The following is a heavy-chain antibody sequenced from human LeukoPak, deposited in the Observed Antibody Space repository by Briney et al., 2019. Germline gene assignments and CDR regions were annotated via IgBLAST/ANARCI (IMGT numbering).Heavy chain of an antibody. V-gene: IGHV4-59*11. CDR2: IYFSGST. J-gene: IGHJ4*02. D-gene: IGHD2-2*01. CDR3: ARASDIVVVTAAPPTDY. CDR1: GRSISIHY. Sequence: ASETLSLTRTVSGRSISIHYWSSIRQPPGKGLEWHGYIYFSGSTNYNASLKSRVTNSVDTAKNQCSLNLSSVTAADTAVYYCARASDIVVVTAAPPTDYWGLGTLVTLSS.